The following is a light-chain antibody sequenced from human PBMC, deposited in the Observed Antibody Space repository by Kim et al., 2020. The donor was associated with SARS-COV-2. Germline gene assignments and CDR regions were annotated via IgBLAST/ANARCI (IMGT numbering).Light chain of an antibody. CDR3: QQYADAPLT. CDR2: DAS. V-gene: IGKV3-20*01. Sequence: LSAGERATLSCRASQSVGKNYLAWYQQKPGQAPRLLIYDASNRATGIPDRFSGSGSGTDFTLTIRRLEPEDFGVYYCQQYADAPLTFGGGTRVEI. J-gene: IGKJ4*01. CDR1: QSVGKNY.